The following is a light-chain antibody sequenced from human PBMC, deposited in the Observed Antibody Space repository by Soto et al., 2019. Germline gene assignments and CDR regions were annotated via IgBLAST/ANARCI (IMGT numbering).Light chain of an antibody. CDR2: GAS. J-gene: IGKJ4*01. CDR1: QSVSNNY. V-gene: IGKV3-20*01. CDR3: QQYGGSPLVT. Sequence: EVVLTQSPGTLSLSPGERATLSCRASQSVSNNYLAWYQQRPGQAPRLLISGASSRATGIPDRFSGSGSGRDFTLTISRLEPEDFAVYYCQQYGGSPLVTFGGGTKVEIK.